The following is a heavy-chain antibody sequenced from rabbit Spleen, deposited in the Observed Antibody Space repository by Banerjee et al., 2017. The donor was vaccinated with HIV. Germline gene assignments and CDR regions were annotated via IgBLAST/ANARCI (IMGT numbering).Heavy chain of an antibody. V-gene: IGHV1S40*01. J-gene: IGHJ4*01. CDR1: GVSFSSNYY. CDR3: ARDGVGGSDTYAFNL. Sequence: QSLEESGGDLVKPGASLTLTCTASGVSFSSNYYMCWVRQAPGKGLEWIACIDTGSSGFTYFASWAKGRFTISKTSSTTVTLQVTSLTAADTATYFCARDGVGGSDTYAFNLWGPGTLVTVS. CDR2: IDTGSSGFT. D-gene: IGHD6-1*01.